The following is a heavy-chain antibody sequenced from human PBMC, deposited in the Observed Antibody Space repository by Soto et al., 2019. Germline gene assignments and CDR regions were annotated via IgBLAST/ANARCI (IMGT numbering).Heavy chain of an antibody. V-gene: IGHV3-30*18. CDR1: GFSFSSYG. Sequence: GGSLRLSCAASGFSFSSYGMHWVRQAPGRGLEWVTVISNDGIRKYYGESMKGRFSVSRDNDKDTLYLQMNGLRPEDTGVYYCAKDRRQLSALDMWGQGTTVTV. CDR3: AKDRRQLSALDM. CDR2: ISNDGIRK. J-gene: IGHJ3*02. D-gene: IGHD6-6*01.